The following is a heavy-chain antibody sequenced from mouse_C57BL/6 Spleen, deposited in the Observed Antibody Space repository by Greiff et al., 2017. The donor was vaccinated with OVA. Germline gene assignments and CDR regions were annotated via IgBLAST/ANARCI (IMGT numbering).Heavy chain of an antibody. J-gene: IGHJ1*03. CDR3: ARESKTDDGYYDWYFDV. V-gene: IGHV3-6*01. CDR1: GYSITSGYY. CDR2: ISYDGSN. D-gene: IGHD2-3*01. Sequence: EVQLQESGPGLVKPSQSLSLTCSVTGYSITSGYYWHWIRQFPGNKLEWMGYISYDGSNNYNPSLQNRISITRDTSKNQFFLKLNSVTTEDTATYYCARESKTDDGYYDWYFDVWGTGTTVTVSS.